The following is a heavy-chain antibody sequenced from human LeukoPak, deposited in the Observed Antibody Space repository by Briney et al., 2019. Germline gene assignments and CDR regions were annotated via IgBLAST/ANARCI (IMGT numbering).Heavy chain of an antibody. V-gene: IGHV4-59*12. CDR1: GGSISGYY. Sequence: SETLSLTCTVSGGSISGYYWSWIRQPPGKGLEWIAYIYYTGSTNYNPSLKSRVSMSVDTPKNQFSLRLSSVTAADTAVYYCARDQSLGSSGWYFDYWGQGTLVTVSS. J-gene: IGHJ4*02. CDR2: IYYTGST. CDR3: ARDQSLGSSGWYFDY. D-gene: IGHD6-19*01.